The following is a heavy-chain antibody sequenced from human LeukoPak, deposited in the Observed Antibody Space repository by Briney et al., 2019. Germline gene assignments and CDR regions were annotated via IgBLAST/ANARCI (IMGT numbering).Heavy chain of an antibody. J-gene: IGHJ4*02. CDR2: IFSNGDT. D-gene: IGHD5-24*01. V-gene: IGHV3-53*01. CDR3: TRDQMNY. Sequence: VWSLRLSCTASEFTVSRNYMLWVRQAPGKGLEWVSLIFSNGDTHYADSVKGRFTISRDTSKNTVSLQMNSLRVEDTAMYYCTRDQMNYWGQGTLVTVSS. CDR1: EFTVSRNY.